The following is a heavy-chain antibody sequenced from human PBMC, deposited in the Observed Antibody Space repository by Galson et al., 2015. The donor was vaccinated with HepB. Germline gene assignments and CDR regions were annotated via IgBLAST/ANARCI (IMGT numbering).Heavy chain of an antibody. J-gene: IGHJ2*01. CDR3: ARVLTTGYFDL. V-gene: IGHV3-21*01. CDR1: GFTFSSYS. D-gene: IGHD4-17*01. Sequence: SLRLSCAASGFTFSSYSMNWVRQAPGKGLEWVSSISSSSSYIYYADSVKGRFTISRDNAKNSLYLQMNSLRAEDTAVYYCARVLTTGYFDLWGRGTLVTVSS. CDR2: ISSSSSYI.